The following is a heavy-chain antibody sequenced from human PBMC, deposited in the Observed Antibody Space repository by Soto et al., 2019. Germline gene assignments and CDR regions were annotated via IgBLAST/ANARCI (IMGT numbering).Heavy chain of an antibody. V-gene: IGHV3-7*01. CDR1: GFTFGSYW. Sequence: GGSLRLSCAASGFTFGSYWMTWVRQAPGKGLEWVANINQDGSEKYYMDSMKGRFTISRDNAKNSLLLQLNSLRAEDTAVYYCARFYYDSSGYLTSPYYYYYGMDVWGQGTTVTVSS. D-gene: IGHD3-22*01. CDR2: INQDGSEK. J-gene: IGHJ6*02. CDR3: ARFYYDSSGYLTSPYYYYYGMDV.